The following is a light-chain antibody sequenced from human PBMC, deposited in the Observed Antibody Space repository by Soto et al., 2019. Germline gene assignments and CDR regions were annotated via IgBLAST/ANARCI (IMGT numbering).Light chain of an antibody. CDR3: QHYNEWPLT. V-gene: IGKV3-15*01. CDR2: FAS. CDR1: QTVSNN. J-gene: IGKJ4*01. Sequence: ERVMTQFPATLSVSPGAKATLSCRASQTVSNNLAWYQQKPGQAPRLLIYFASNRATGVPARFSGSGSGTEFTLTISNLQSEDSAVYYCQHYNEWPLTFGGGTKLETK.